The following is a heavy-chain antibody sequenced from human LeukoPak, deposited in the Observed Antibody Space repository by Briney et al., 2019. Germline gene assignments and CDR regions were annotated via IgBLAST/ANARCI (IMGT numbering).Heavy chain of an antibody. CDR3: ARATNYGSGLTRNFDY. J-gene: IGHJ4*02. CDR2: INGGGGSI. D-gene: IGHD3-10*01. V-gene: IGHV3-48*02. Sequence: PGGSLRLSCAASGFTFSSYSMNWVRQAPGKGLEWVSHINGGGGSICYADSVKGRFTISRDNAKNSLYLQMNSLRDEDTAVYYCARATNYGSGLTRNFDYWGQGTLVTVSS. CDR1: GFTFSSYS.